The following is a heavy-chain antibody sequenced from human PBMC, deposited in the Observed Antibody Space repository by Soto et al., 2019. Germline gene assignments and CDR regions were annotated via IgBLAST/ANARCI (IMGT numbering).Heavy chain of an antibody. Sequence: EVQLVESGGGLVQPGGSLKLSCAASGFTFSGSAMHWVRQASGKGLEWVGRIRSKGNNYATAYGASLKGRFTISRDDSKNTAYLQMNGLNTEDPAVYYCSRQASDFWSGKPQYYMDVW. CDR3: SRQASDFWSGKPQYYMDV. V-gene: IGHV3-73*01. CDR1: GFTFSGSA. D-gene: IGHD3-3*01. J-gene: IGHJ6*03. CDR2: IRSKGNNYAT.